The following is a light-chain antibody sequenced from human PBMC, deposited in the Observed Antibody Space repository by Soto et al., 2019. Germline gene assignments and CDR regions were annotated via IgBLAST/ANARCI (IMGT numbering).Light chain of an antibody. Sequence: DIQMTQSPSSLSASVGDRVTITCRASQGIGSYLAWFQQKPGETPKSLIFGTSYLQNGVPSRFSGSGSGTDFTLTISSLQPEDFATYYCQHCDTYPFTFGPGTTVDIK. V-gene: IGKV1-16*01. CDR2: GTS. CDR3: QHCDTYPFT. J-gene: IGKJ3*01. CDR1: QGIGSY.